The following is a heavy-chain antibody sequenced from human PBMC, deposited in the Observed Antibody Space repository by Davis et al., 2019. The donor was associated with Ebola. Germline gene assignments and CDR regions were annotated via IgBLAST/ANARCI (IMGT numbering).Heavy chain of an antibody. J-gene: IGHJ6*02. V-gene: IGHV4-34*09. CDR3: ARGHDYGDYGSQWYYYYYGMDV. CDR1: GGSFSGYY. Sequence: PSETLSLTCAVYGGSFSGYYWSWIRQPPGKGLEWIGEINHSGSTNYNPSLKSRVTISVDTSKNQFSLKLSSVTAADTAVYYCARGHDYGDYGSQWYYYYYGMDVWGQGTTVTVSS. CDR2: INHSGST. D-gene: IGHD4-17*01.